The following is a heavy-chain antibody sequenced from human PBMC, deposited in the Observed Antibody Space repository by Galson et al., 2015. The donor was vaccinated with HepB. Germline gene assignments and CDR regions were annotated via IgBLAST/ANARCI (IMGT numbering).Heavy chain of an antibody. CDR3: ARGALETDITRSTGFDS. Sequence: SLRLSCAASGFSFRRHSLNWVRQAPGKGLEWIAYISAAGGIIIYADTVKGRFTISRDNGKNTMFLPLNNLIVDDTTVYFCARGALETDITRSTGFDSWGQGTLVTVS. J-gene: IGHJ5*01. D-gene: IGHD1-20*01. CDR1: GFSFRRHS. V-gene: IGHV3-48*01. CDR2: ISAAGGII.